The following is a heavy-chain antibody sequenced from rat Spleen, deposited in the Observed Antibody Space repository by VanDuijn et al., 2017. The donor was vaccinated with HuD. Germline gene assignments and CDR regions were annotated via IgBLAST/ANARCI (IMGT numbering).Heavy chain of an antibody. Sequence: EVQLVESDGGLVQPGRSLKLSCAASGFIFSDYYMAWVRQAPTKGLEWVATINYDGRSTFYRDSLKARFTVSRDDANNTHYLQMDSLRSEDTATYYCAVHGGLRNWFDSWGQGTLVTVSS. CDR1: GFIFSDYY. J-gene: IGHJ3*01. CDR3: AVHGGLRNWFDS. D-gene: IGHD1-11*01. CDR2: INYDGRST. V-gene: IGHV5-29*01.